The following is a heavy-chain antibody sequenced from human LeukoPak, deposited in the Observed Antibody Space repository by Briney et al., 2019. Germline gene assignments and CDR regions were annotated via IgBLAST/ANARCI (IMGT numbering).Heavy chain of an antibody. CDR2: IYYSGST. Sequence: SETLSLTCTVSGGSISSSSYYWGWIRQPPGKGLEWIGYIYYSGSTNYNPSLKSRATISVDTSKNQFSLKLSSVTAADTAVYYCARDPDYWGQGTLVTVSS. CDR1: GGSISSSSYY. J-gene: IGHJ4*02. V-gene: IGHV4-61*01. CDR3: ARDPDY.